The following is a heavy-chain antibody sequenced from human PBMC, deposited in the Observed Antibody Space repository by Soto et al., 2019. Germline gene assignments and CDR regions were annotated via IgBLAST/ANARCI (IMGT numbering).Heavy chain of an antibody. Sequence: PSETLSLTCAVSGGSISSSSYYRGWIRQPPGKGLEWIGSIYYSGSTYYNPSLKSRVTISVDTSKNHFSLKLSSVTAADTAVYYCARLVYDSSGYRPGWGQGTLVTVS. CDR1: GGSISSSSYY. V-gene: IGHV4-39*01. D-gene: IGHD3-22*01. CDR3: ARLVYDSSGYRPG. CDR2: IYYSGST. J-gene: IGHJ4*02.